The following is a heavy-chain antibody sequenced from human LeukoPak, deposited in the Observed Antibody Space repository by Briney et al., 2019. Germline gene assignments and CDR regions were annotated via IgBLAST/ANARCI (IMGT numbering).Heavy chain of an antibody. V-gene: IGHV1-2*02. CDR2: INPNSGGT. J-gene: IGHJ3*02. CDR3: ARDTRFTTIAVAGRGNDAFDI. CDR1: GYTFTGYY. Sequence: GASVKVSCKASGYTFTGYYMHWVRQAPGQGLEWMGWINPNSGGTNYAQKLQGRVTMTTDTSTSTAYMELRSLRSDDTAVYYCARDTRFTTIAVAGRGNDAFDIWGQRTMVTVSS. D-gene: IGHD6-19*01.